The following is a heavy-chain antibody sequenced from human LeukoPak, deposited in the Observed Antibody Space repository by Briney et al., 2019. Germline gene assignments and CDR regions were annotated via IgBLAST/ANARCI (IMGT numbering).Heavy chain of an antibody. CDR1: GFTLSSYA. CDR2: IKEDGSEK. CDR3: ARAGLLWFGESYFDY. Sequence: GGSLRLSCAASGFTLSSYAMTWVRQAPGKGLEWVANIKEDGSEKHYGDSVKGRFTISRDNAKNSLYLQMTSLRAEDTAVYYCARAGLLWFGESYFDYWGQGTLVTVSS. J-gene: IGHJ4*02. D-gene: IGHD3-10*01. V-gene: IGHV3-7*01.